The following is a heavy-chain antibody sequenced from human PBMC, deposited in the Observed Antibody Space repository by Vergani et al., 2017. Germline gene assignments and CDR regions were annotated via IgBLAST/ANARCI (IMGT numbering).Heavy chain of an antibody. CDR2: IYYSGST. Sequence: QLQLQESGPGLVKPSATLSLTCSVSGASIRSSNYYWGWIRQPPGKGLEWIASIYYSGSTYYNPSLKSRVTISVDTSNNQFSLKLSSVTAADTAVYFCAGHSTVEWLVKLGWIDPWGQGILFSVSS. J-gene: IGHJ5*02. CDR1: GASIRSSNYY. V-gene: IGHV4-39*01. CDR3: AGHSTVEWLVKLGWIDP. D-gene: IGHD6-19*01.